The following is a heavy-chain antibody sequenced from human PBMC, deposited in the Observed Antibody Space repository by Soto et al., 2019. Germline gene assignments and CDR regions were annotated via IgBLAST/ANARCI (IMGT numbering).Heavy chain of an antibody. V-gene: IGHV3-30*18. J-gene: IGHJ6*02. CDR2: ISYDGSSK. CDR3: AKASHCSSTSCYRRGQDQGFFHYYYGMDV. D-gene: IGHD2-2*02. CDR1: GFTFSSYG. Sequence: GGSLRLSCAASGFTFSSYGMHWVRQAPGKGLEWVAVISYDGSSKYYADSVKGRFTISRDNSKNTLYLQMNSLRAEDTAVYYCAKASHCSSTSCYRRGQDQGFFHYYYGMDVWGQRTTVNVSS.